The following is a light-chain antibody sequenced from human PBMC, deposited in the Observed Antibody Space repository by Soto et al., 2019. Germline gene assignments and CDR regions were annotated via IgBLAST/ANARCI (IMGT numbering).Light chain of an antibody. CDR1: QSINSW. Sequence: DIQMTQSPSTLSASVGDRVTITCRASQSINSWLAWYQQKPGKAPKLLIYKASSLEGGVPSRFSGSGSGTDFTLTISSLHADDFATYYCQQYNNYWTFGQGTKVEIK. J-gene: IGKJ1*01. CDR3: QQYNNYWT. CDR2: KAS. V-gene: IGKV1-5*03.